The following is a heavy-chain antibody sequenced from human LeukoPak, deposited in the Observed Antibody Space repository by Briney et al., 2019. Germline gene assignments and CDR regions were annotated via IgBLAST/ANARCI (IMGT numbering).Heavy chain of an antibody. CDR2: IFYSGNT. D-gene: IGHD4-17*01. V-gene: IGHV4-39*07. J-gene: IGHJ2*01. CDR3: ARYGDYENWYFDL. CDR1: GGSISSSRYY. Sequence: SETLSLTCTVSGGSISSSRYYWGWIRQPPGKGLVWLGNIFYSGNTYYNPSLKSRATISVDTSKNQFSLKLSSVTAADTAVYYCARYGDYENWYFDLWGRGTLVTVSS.